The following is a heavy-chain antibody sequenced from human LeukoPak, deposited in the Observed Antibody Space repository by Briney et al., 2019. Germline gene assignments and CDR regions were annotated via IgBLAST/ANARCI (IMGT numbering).Heavy chain of an antibody. CDR1: GGSISSYF. D-gene: IGHD3-22*01. Sequence: SETLSLTCAVSGGSISSYFWTWIRQPAGKGLEWIGRISTSGSTNYNPSLKSRVSMSLDTSKNQLSLKLSSVTAADTAVYYCARGGKAYYYDSSGYGAFDIWGQGTMVTVSS. V-gene: IGHV4-4*07. CDR2: ISTSGST. J-gene: IGHJ3*02. CDR3: ARGGKAYYYDSSGYGAFDI.